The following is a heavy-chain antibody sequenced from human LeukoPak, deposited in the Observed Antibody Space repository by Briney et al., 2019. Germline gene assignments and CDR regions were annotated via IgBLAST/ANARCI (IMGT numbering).Heavy chain of an antibody. J-gene: IGHJ5*02. D-gene: IGHD3-10*01. V-gene: IGHV4-59*01. Sequence: SETLSLTCTVSGVSISGYYWTWIRQPPGKGLEWLGYLYPTSATRSTPSLNSRVSIALDTSNNQFSLKLTSVTAADTAVYYCARDNADYASGGDWFDPWGQGTLVTVSS. CDR3: ARDNADYASGGDWFDP. CDR2: LYPTSAT. CDR1: GVSISGYY.